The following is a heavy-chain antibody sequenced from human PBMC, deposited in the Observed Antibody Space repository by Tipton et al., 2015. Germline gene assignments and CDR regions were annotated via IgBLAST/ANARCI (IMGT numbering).Heavy chain of an antibody. CDR2: INNDGSIT. V-gene: IGHV3-74*01. J-gene: IGHJ4*02. D-gene: IGHD2-15*01. CDR1: GFSFSAYW. CDR3: ARVTTHHRDF. Sequence: SLRLSCVASGFSFSAYWTHWVRQVPGKGPVWVSRINNDGSITDYADSVKGRFTISRDNFKNMVYLQMNSVRVEDTALYYCARVTTHHRDFWGQGTLVTVSS.